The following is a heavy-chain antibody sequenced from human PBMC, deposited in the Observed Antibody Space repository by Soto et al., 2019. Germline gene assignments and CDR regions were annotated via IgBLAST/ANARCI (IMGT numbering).Heavy chain of an antibody. V-gene: IGHV1-3*01. Sequence: GASVKVSCKASGYTFTSYAMHWVRQAPGQRLEWMGWINAGNGNTKYSQKFQGRVTITRDTSASTAYMELSSLRSEDTAVYYCARDGVVGAIFYFDYWGQGTLVTVSS. D-gene: IGHD1-26*01. J-gene: IGHJ4*02. CDR3: ARDGVVGAIFYFDY. CDR1: GYTFTSYA. CDR2: INAGNGNT.